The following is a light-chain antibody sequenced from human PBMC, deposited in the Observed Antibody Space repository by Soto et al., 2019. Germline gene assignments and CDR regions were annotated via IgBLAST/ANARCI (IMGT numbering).Light chain of an antibody. J-gene: IGKJ2*01. Sequence: DIMMTQSPDSLAVSLGERATINCKSSQRVIHTSNNKSYLAWYQQKAGQPPELLLYWASARDSGVPDRFSGSGSGTNFTLTINRLQAEDVAVYYCQQYYTTPRTFGQGTKVDIK. CDR3: QQYYTTPRT. V-gene: IGKV4-1*01. CDR1: QRVIHTSNNKSY. CDR2: WAS.